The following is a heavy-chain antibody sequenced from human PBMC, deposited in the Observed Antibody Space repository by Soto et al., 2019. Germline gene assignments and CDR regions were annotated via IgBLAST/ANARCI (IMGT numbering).Heavy chain of an antibody. CDR2: IYYSGTT. V-gene: IGHV4-31*03. Sequence: QVQLQESGPGLVKPSQTLSLTCTVSGGSISSGGYYWSWIRQHPGKGLEWIGYIYYSGTTYCNPSLKSRVTISVDTSKNQFSLKLNSVTAADTAVYYCARSTGVVVVVAATRAEWFDPWGQGTLVTVSS. CDR3: ARSTGVVVVVAATRAEWFDP. D-gene: IGHD2-15*01. J-gene: IGHJ5*02. CDR1: GGSISSGGYY.